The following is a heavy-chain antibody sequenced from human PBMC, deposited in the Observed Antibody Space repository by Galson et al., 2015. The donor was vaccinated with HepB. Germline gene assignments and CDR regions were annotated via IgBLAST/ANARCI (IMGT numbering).Heavy chain of an antibody. CDR3: ARDGYGDYSFDY. V-gene: IGHV3-48*02. CDR2: VSTGGSTM. Sequence: SLRLSCAASGFTFTSYSVNWVRQAPGRGLQWASYVSTGGSTMYYADSVKGRFTISRDNAKNSLYLQMNSLRDEDTAVYYCARDGYGDYSFDYWGQGTLVTVSS. D-gene: IGHD4-17*01. CDR1: GFTFTSYS. J-gene: IGHJ4*02.